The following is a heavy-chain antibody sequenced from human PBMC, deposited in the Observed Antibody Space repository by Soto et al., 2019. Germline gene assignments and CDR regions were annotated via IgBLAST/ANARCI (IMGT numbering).Heavy chain of an antibody. CDR1: GGSISSYY. J-gene: IGHJ5*02. CDR2: IYHSGST. CDR3: ARDPAP. V-gene: IGHV4-59*12. Sequence: SETLSLTCTVSGGSISSYYWSWIRQPPGKGLEWIGEIYHSGSTNHNPSLKSRVTILVDKSKNQFSLKLSSVTAADTAVYYCARDPAPWGQGTLVTVSS.